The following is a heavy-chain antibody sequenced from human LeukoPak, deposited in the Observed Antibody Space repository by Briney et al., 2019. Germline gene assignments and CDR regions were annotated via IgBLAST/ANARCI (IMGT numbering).Heavy chain of an antibody. CDR2: IYYSGST. V-gene: IGHV4-59*08. CDR3: ARAVSGRFDY. D-gene: IGHD6-19*01. CDR1: GGSMSPYH. Sequence: PSEALSLTCTVSGGSMSPYHWGWIRQPPGKGLEWTGYIYYSGSTNYNPSLKSRVTISVDTSKNQFSLKLSSVTAADTAIYYCARAVSGRFDYWGQGTLVTVSS. J-gene: IGHJ4*02.